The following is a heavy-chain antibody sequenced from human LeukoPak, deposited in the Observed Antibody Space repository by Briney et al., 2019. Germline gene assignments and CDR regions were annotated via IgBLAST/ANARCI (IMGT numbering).Heavy chain of an antibody. CDR2: INHSGST. CDR3: ASQRNDY. CDR1: GGSFSGYY. V-gene: IGHV4-34*01. Sequence: PSETLSLTCAVYGGSFSGYYWSWIRQPPGKGLEWIGEINHSGSTNYNPSLKSRVTISVDTSKNQFSLKLSSLTAADTAVYYCASQRNDYWGQGTLVTVSS. J-gene: IGHJ4*02.